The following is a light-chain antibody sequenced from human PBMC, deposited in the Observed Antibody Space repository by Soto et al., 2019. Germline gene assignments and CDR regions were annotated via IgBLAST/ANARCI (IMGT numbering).Light chain of an antibody. CDR1: SSDVGGYNY. CDR2: EVS. V-gene: IGLV2-14*01. Sequence: QSVLTQRASVSGSPGQSITISCTGTSSDVGGYNYVSWYQQQSGKAPKLMIHEVSNRPSGVSNRFSGSKSGNTASLTISGLQAEDEADYYCSSYTSSRAYVFGIGTKVTVL. J-gene: IGLJ1*01. CDR3: SSYTSSRAYV.